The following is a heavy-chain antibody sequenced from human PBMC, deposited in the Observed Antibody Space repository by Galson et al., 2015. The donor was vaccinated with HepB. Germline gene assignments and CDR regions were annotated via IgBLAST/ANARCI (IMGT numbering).Heavy chain of an antibody. Sequence: QSGAEVKKPGESLTISCTGSGYSFINYWIGWVRQMPGKGLECMGIIYPGDSDTRYSPSFQGQVTISVDKSISTASLQWSAVKASDPAMYYGARFGTTSAAADAFDIWGQGTTVTVSS. CDR1: GYSFINYW. D-gene: IGHD1-1*01. CDR2: IYPGDSDT. CDR3: ARFGTTSAAADAFDI. J-gene: IGHJ3*02. V-gene: IGHV5-51*01.